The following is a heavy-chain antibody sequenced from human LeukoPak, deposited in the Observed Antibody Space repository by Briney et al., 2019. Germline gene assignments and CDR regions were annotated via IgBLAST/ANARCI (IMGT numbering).Heavy chain of an antibody. Sequence: ASVKVSCKTSGYPFTTWEINWVRQAAGQGLEWMGWVHPNGGDTAYAQKFQGRVTMTRDTSISTAYMELSGLTSDDTAVYFCARGPRNDPWGQGTLVTVSS. CDR3: ARGPRNDP. J-gene: IGHJ5*02. D-gene: IGHD1-14*01. CDR1: GYPFTTWE. V-gene: IGHV1-8*01. CDR2: VHPNGGDT.